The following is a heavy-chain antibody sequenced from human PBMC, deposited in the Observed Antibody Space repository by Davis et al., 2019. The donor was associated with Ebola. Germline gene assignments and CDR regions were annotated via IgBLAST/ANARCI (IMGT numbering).Heavy chain of an antibody. Sequence: SVKVSCKASGGTFSSYALSWVRQARGQGLEWMGGIIPIFDTAHYAHQFQGRVTMTSDESTSTAYLELNSLRSEDTAVYYCARLSSGNYHNYFDPWGQGTQVTVAS. D-gene: IGHD3-10*01. CDR1: GGTFSSYA. CDR3: ARLSSGNYHNYFDP. CDR2: IIPIFDTA. V-gene: IGHV1-69*13. J-gene: IGHJ5*02.